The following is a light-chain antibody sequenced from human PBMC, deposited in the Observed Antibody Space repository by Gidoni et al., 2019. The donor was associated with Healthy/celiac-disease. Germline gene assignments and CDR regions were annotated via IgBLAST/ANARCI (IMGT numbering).Light chain of an antibody. V-gene: IGLV3-1*01. CDR1: KLGDKY. J-gene: IGLJ1*01. CDR3: QAWDSSTAGV. Sequence: SYELTQPPSVSVSPGQTARITCSGDKLGDKYACWYQQKPGQSPVLVIYQDSKRPSGIPERFSGSNSGNTATLTISGTHAMDEADYYCQAWDSSTAGVFGTGTKITVL. CDR2: QDS.